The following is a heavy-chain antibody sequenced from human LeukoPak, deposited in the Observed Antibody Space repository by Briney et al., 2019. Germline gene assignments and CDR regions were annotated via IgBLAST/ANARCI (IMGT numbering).Heavy chain of an antibody. CDR3: ARDSGLLWFGELLDRYYYYGMDV. CDR2: ISSSSSYI. Sequence: GGSLRLSCAASGFTFSSYSMNWVRQAPGKGLEWVSSISSSSSYIYYADSVKGRFTISRDSAKNSLYLQMNSLRAEDTAVYYCARDSGLLWFGELLDRYYYYGMDVWGQGTTVTVSS. V-gene: IGHV3-21*01. J-gene: IGHJ6*02. D-gene: IGHD3-10*01. CDR1: GFTFSSYS.